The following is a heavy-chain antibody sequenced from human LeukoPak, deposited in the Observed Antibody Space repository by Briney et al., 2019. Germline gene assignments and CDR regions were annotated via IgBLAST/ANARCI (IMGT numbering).Heavy chain of an antibody. CDR3: ARLTPPHLAAADPPDFGF. V-gene: IGHV4-39*01. D-gene: IGHD6-13*01. CDR1: GGSISTNFHY. CDR2: MSFTGTT. Sequence: SETLSLSCTVSGGSISTNFHYWGWIRQPPGKGLEWIGSMSFTGTTYYNPSLKSRLTISVDTSKNEVSLRLSSVTAADTAVYYCARLTPPHLAAADPPDFGFWGQGTLVTVSS. J-gene: IGHJ4*02.